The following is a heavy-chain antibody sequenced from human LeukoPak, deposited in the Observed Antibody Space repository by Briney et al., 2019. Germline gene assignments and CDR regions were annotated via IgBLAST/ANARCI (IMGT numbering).Heavy chain of an antibody. J-gene: IGHJ4*02. CDR1: GFTFSNAG. D-gene: IGHD3-10*01. CDR3: TRQLGVTGLDYFDY. V-gene: IGHV3-15*01. Sequence: GGPWRLSCVASGFTFSNAGRSGARKPPGKGRDGVGGIRSKTDGGTTDYAAPVKDRFTFSRDDSKNTLYLQMNNMKTEDTAVYYCTRQLGVTGLDYFDYWGQGILVTVSS. CDR2: IRSKTDGGTT.